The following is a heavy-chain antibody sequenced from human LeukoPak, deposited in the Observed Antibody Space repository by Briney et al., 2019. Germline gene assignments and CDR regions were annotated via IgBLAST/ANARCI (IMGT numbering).Heavy chain of an antibody. CDR3: ARDKRSTAGNWFDP. J-gene: IGHJ5*02. V-gene: IGHV1-2*06. D-gene: IGHD1-14*01. CDR1: GYTFTDYY. Sequence: ASVKVSCKASGYTFTDYYIHWVRQPPGQGLECMGRINPNSGGTNYAQRFQGRVTVTRDTSISTAYMELSTLRSDDAAVYYCARDKRSTAGNWFDPWGQGTLVTVSS. CDR2: INPNSGGT.